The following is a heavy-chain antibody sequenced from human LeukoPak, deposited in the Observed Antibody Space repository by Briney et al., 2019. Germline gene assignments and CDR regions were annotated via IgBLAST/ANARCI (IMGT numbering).Heavy chain of an antibody. CDR3: AKETYYYGSGSYFHDAFDI. Sequence: PSQTLSLTCALSGDSVSSNSAAWHWIRQPPSRGLEWLGRTYYRSKLYNDYAVSVKSRITINPDTSKNQFSLQLNSVTPEDTAVYYCAKETYYYGSGSYFHDAFDIWGQGTMVTVSS. CDR1: GDSVSSNSAA. J-gene: IGHJ3*02. CDR2: TYYRSKLYN. D-gene: IGHD3-10*01. V-gene: IGHV6-1*01.